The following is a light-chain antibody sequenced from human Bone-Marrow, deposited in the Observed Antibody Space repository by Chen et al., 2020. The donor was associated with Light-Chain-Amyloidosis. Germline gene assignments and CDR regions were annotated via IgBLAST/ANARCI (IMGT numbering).Light chain of an antibody. V-gene: IGLV3-21*02. Sequence: SYVLTQPSSVSVAPGQTATIACGGNNIGSTSVHWYQQTPGQAPLLVVYDDSDRPSGIPERFTGSNSGNTATLHISRVEAGDEADYYCQVWDRRSDRLVFGGGTKLTVL. CDR3: QVWDRRSDRLV. J-gene: IGLJ3*02. CDR2: DDS. CDR1: NIGSTS.